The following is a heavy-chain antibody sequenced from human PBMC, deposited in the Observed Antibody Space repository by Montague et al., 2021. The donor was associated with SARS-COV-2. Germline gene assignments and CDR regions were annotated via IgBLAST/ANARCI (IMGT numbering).Heavy chain of an antibody. CDR1: GVSITSTNW. CDR2: ISYGGFA. J-gene: IGHJ4*02. V-gene: IGHV4-4*02. Sequence: SDTLSLTRAVSGVSITSTNWWSLVRQPPGKGLEWIREISYGGFAPYNPSLKSRATISMDRSRNLFSLKLSSVTAADTAIYYCAGKVLTVPADYWGQGTRGTVS. CDR3: AGKVLTVPADY. D-gene: IGHD4-11*01.